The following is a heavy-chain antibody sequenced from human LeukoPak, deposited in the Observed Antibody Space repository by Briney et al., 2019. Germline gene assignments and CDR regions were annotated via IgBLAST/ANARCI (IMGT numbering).Heavy chain of an antibody. CDR1: GFTFSSYA. J-gene: IGHJ6*02. D-gene: IGHD3-10*01. CDR3: ATRAPLSGSGSYYINYYYGMDV. V-gene: IGHV3-23*01. CDR2: ISGSGGST. Sequence: GGSLRLSCAASGFTFSSYAMSWVRQAPGKGLEWVSAISGSGGSTYYADSVKGRFTISRDNSKNTLHLQMNSLRAEDTAVYYCATRAPLSGSGSYYINYYYGMDVWGQGTTVTVSS.